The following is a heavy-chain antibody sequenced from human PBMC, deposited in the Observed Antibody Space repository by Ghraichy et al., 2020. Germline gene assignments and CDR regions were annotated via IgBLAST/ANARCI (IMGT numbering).Heavy chain of an antibody. V-gene: IGHV3-23*01. J-gene: IGHJ6*02. CDR2: ISGSGGST. CDR3: AKAIQQAYYDILTGYLGRPYYYYYGMDV. CDR1: GFTFSSYA. D-gene: IGHD3-9*01. Sequence: GGSLRLSCAASGFTFSSYAMSWVRQAPGKGLEWVSAISGSGGSTYYADSVKGRFTISRDNSKSTLYLQMNSLRAEDTAVYYCAKAIQQAYYDILTGYLGRPYYYYYGMDVWGQGTTVTVSS.